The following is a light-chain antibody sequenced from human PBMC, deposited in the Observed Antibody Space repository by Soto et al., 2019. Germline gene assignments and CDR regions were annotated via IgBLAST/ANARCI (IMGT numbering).Light chain of an antibody. V-gene: IGLV2-18*02. J-gene: IGLJ2*01. CDR3: SSYTSSSTVI. CDR1: DSADVTYNR. Sequence: QSALTQPPSVSGSPGQSVTISCTGTDSADVTYNRVSWYQQPPGTAPKLLIYEVSYRPSGVPERFSGSRSGSTASLTISGLRAEDEADYYCSSYTSSSTVIFGGGTKVTVL. CDR2: EVS.